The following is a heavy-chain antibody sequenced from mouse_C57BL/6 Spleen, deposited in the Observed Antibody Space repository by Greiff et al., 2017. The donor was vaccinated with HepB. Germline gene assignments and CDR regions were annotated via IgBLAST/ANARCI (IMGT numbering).Heavy chain of an antibody. CDR1: GFTFSSYA. CDR2: ISDGGSYT. V-gene: IGHV5-4*01. J-gene: IGHJ2*01. D-gene: IGHD1-1*01. Sequence: DVHLVESGGGLVKPGGSLKLSCAASGFTFSSYAMSWVRQTPEKRLEWVATISDGGSYTYYPDNVKGRFTISRDNAKNNLYLQMSHLKSEDTAMYYCARDRYYVSSSYYFDYWGQGTTLTVSS. CDR3: ARDRYYVSSSYYFDY.